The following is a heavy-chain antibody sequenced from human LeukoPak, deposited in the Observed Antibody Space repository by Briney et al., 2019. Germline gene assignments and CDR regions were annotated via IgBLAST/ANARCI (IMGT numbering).Heavy chain of an antibody. Sequence: SVKVSCKASGGTFSSYAISWVRQTPGQGLEWMGGIIPIFGTANYAQKFQGRVTITADKSTSTAYMELSSLRSEDTAVYYCARASTYGYSYRYGFDHWGQGTLVTVSS. CDR3: ARASTYGYSYRYGFDH. J-gene: IGHJ4*02. V-gene: IGHV1-69*06. CDR2: IIPIFGTA. D-gene: IGHD5-18*01. CDR1: GGTFSSYA.